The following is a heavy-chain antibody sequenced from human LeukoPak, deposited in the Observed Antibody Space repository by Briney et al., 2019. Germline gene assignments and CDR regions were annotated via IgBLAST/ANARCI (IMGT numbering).Heavy chain of an antibody. CDR3: ARDRGWWGTFDP. V-gene: IGHV6-1*01. CDR1: GDSVSSTDAA. D-gene: IGHD6-19*01. J-gene: IGHJ5*02. Sequence: SQTLSLTCAISGDSVSSTDAAWNRVRQSPSRGLEWLGRTYYRSKWSTDYADSVKGRITINPDTSKNQFSLQLNSVIPEDTAMYFCARDRGWWGTFDPWGQGTLVTVSS. CDR2: TYYRSKWST.